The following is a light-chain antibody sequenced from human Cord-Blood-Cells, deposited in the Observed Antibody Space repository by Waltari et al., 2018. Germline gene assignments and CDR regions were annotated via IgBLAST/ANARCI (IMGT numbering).Light chain of an antibody. V-gene: IGKV1-39*01. Sequence: DIQMTQSPSSLSASVGDRVTITCRASQSISSYLNWYQQTPGKSPKSLSYAASSLQSGVPSRFSCSGSGTDFTLTISSLQPEDFATYYCQQSYSTPFTFGPGTKVDIK. CDR2: AAS. CDR1: QSISSY. CDR3: QQSYSTPFT. J-gene: IGKJ3*01.